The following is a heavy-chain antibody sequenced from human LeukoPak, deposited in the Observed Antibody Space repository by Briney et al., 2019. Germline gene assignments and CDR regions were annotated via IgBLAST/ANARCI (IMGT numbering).Heavy chain of an antibody. Sequence: SETLSLTCTVSGGSISSSSYYWGWIRQPPGKGLEWIGSIYYSGSTYYNPSLKSRVTISVDTSNNQFSLKLSSVTAADTALYYCARLAADSSSWYISYWGQGTLVTVSS. CDR1: GGSISSSSYY. D-gene: IGHD6-13*01. CDR3: ARLAADSSSWYISY. V-gene: IGHV4-39*01. CDR2: IYYSGST. J-gene: IGHJ4*02.